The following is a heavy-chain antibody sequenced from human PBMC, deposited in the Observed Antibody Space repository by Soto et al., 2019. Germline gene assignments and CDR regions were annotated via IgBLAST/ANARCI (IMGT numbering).Heavy chain of an antibody. V-gene: IGHV4-59*01. CDR3: ARDGAVAGLLDY. Sequence: PSETLSLTCTVSGGSISSYYWSWIRQPPGKGLEWIGYIYYSGSTNYNPSLKSRVTISVDTSKNQFSLKLSSVTAADTAVYYCARDGAVAGLLDYWGQGTLVTVSS. J-gene: IGHJ4*02. CDR2: IYYSGST. CDR1: GGSISSYY. D-gene: IGHD6-19*01.